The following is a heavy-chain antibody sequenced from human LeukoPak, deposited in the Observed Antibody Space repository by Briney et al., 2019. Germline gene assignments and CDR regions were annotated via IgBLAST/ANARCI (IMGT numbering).Heavy chain of an antibody. J-gene: IGHJ3*02. D-gene: IGHD2-2*01. CDR1: GGSISSYY. CDR2: IYYSGST. V-gene: IGHV4-59*01. Sequence: PSETLSLTCSVSGGSISSYYWTWIRQPPGKGLEYIGYIYYSGSTNYNPSLKSRVTISLDTSKNQFSLKLSSVTAADTAVYYCARYCSSTSCYAFDIWGQGTMVTVSS. CDR3: ARYCSSTSCYAFDI.